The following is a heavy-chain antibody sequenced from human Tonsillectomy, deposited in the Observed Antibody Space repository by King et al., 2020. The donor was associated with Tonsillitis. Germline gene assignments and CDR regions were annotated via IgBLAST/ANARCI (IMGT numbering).Heavy chain of an antibody. V-gene: IGHV1-18*01. CDR3: ASHAWFGELFLHFDY. D-gene: IGHD3-10*01. Sequence: VQLVESGAEVKKPGASVKVSCKTSGYTFTSYGICWVRQAPGQGLEWMGWISGYNGNTNYAQKVQGRVTMTTDTTTSTAYMELRSLRSYDTAMYYCASHAWFGELFLHFDYWGQGTLVTVSS. J-gene: IGHJ4*02. CDR1: GYTFTSYG. CDR2: ISGYNGNT.